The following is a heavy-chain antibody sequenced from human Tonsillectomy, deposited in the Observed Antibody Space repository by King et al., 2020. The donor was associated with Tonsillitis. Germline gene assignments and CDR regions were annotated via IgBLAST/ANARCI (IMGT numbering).Heavy chain of an antibody. CDR1: GYTFTSYA. J-gene: IGHJ3*02. V-gene: IGHV1-3*01. CDR3: AREALATDAFDI. Sequence: FQLVQSGAEVKKPGASVRVSCKASGYTFTSYAIHWVRQAPGQRLEWMGWINAGNGNTKYSQKFQGRVTITRHTSASTAYMELSSLRSEDTAVYYCAREALATDAFDIWGQGTLVSVSS. CDR2: INAGNGNT.